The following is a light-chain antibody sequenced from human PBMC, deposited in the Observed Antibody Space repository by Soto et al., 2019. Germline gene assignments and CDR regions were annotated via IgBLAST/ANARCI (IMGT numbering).Light chain of an antibody. Sequence: VVLTQSPATLSLSPGERANLSCRTSQSVRRTLAWYQQKSGQAPRLLIYDASNRATGIPTRFSGSGSGTDFTLTISSLEPEDFAVYYCQQRYNWPQTFGQGTKVEIK. V-gene: IGKV3-11*01. CDR3: QQRYNWPQT. CDR2: DAS. J-gene: IGKJ1*01. CDR1: QSVRRT.